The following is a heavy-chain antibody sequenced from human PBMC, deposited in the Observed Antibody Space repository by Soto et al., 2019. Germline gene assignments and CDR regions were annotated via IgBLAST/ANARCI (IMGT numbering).Heavy chain of an antibody. CDR1: GFTFSSYA. Sequence: PGGSLRLSCAASGFTFSSYAMSWVRQAPGKGLEWVSAISGSGGSTYYADSVKGRFTISRDNSKNTLYLQMNSLRAEDTAVYYCAKDNLRHSSSWLFDYWGQGTLVTVSS. V-gene: IGHV3-23*01. CDR2: ISGSGGST. CDR3: AKDNLRHSSSWLFDY. D-gene: IGHD6-13*01. J-gene: IGHJ4*02.